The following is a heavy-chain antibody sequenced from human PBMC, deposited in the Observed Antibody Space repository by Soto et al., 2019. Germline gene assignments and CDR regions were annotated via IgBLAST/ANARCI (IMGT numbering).Heavy chain of an antibody. D-gene: IGHD2-2*01. CDR2: ISYNGRT. CDR3: ARSSSGVDWFDP. J-gene: IGHJ5*02. Sequence: PPETLSLTCSFSGASLTRGFFLLPWIRHHPGEGLEWIGFISYNGRTSYNPSLKSRVTISVDTSKNQFSLKLSSVTAADTAVYYCARSSSGVDWFDPWGQGTRVNVSA. V-gene: IGHV4-61*01. CDR1: GASLTRGFFL.